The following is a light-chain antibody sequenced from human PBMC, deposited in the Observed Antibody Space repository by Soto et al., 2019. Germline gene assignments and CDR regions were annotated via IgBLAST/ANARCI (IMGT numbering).Light chain of an antibody. Sequence: QSALTQPASVSGSPGQSITISCTGTSSDVGGYNFVSWYQQYPGKAPTLVIYDVTNRPSGVAYRFSGSKSGNTASLIISGLQPEDEADYYCSSFTSASTRIFGTGTKLTVL. CDR3: SSFTSASTRI. CDR2: DVT. J-gene: IGLJ1*01. CDR1: SSDVGGYNF. V-gene: IGLV2-14*01.